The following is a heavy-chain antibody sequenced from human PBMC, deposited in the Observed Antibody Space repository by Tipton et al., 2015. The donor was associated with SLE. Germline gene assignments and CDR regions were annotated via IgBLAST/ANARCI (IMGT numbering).Heavy chain of an antibody. Sequence: TLSLTCNVSGGSISSGGYYWSWIRQHPGKGLEWIGSIYYSGSTYYNPSLKSRVTISVDTSKNQFSLKLSSVTAADTAVYYCARHEWLVGATRENYFDYWGQGTLVTVSS. CDR1: GGSISSGGYY. J-gene: IGHJ4*02. CDR3: ARHEWLVGATRENYFDY. CDR2: IYYSGST. D-gene: IGHD1-26*01. V-gene: IGHV4-39*07.